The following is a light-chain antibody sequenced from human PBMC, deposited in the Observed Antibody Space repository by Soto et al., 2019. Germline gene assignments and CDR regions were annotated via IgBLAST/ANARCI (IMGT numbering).Light chain of an antibody. J-gene: IGKJ4*01. CDR3: QHYVTWPLT. CDR2: GAS. Sequence: EVVMTQSPATLSVSPGERATLSCRASQNIGSNLAWYQQRPGQAPRLLMYGASTRATETPARFSGSGSATDFTLTISSPQSEDFAVYYCQHYVTWPLTFGGGTKV. CDR1: QNIGSN. V-gene: IGKV3-15*01.